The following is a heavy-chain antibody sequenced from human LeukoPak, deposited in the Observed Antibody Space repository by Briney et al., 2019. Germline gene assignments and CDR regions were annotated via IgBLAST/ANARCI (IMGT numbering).Heavy chain of an antibody. CDR3: ARDQGFGVVISFNFDY. J-gene: IGHJ4*02. CDR2: ISYDGSNK. CDR1: GFIFSNYG. V-gene: IGHV3-30-3*01. D-gene: IGHD3-3*01. Sequence: GGPLRLSCAASGFIFSNYGMHWVRQAPGKGLEWVAVISYDGSNKYYADSVKGRLTISRDNSKNTLYLQMNSLRAEDTAVYYCARDQGFGVVISFNFDYWGQGALVTVSS.